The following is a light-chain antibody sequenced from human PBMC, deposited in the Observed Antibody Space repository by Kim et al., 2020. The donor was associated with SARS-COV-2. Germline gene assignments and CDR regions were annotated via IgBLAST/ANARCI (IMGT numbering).Light chain of an antibody. V-gene: IGKV1-39*01. J-gene: IGKJ5*01. CDR2: GAS. CDR3: QQSFITPIT. Sequence: ASPGDSVTITCRARQTISTNLNWYQQRPGEAPKLLIYGASTLRSGVPSRFSGSGSGTDFTLTITSLQPEDFATYFCQQSFITPITFGPGTRLEIK. CDR1: QTISTN.